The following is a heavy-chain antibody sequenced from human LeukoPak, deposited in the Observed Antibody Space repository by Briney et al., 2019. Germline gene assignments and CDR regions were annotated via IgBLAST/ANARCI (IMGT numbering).Heavy chain of an antibody. J-gene: IGHJ4*02. Sequence: SETLSLTCTVSGGSISPYYWSWIRQPPGKGLEWLGYIYYSGNTDYNPSLKSQVAISVDTSKNQFSLKLSSVTAADTAVYYCARSTGSTMFIDYWGQGTLVTVSS. CDR1: GGSISPYY. CDR2: IYYSGNT. CDR3: ARSTGSTMFIDY. D-gene: IGHD3-10*02. V-gene: IGHV4-59*01.